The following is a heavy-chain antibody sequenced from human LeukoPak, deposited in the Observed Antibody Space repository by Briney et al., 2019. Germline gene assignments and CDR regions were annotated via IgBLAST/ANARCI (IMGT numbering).Heavy chain of an antibody. J-gene: IGHJ4*02. CDR1: GFTFSTFA. D-gene: IGHD3-22*01. CDR3: AKGYYYDSSGYYPWGPFDY. CDR2: IFPSGGEI. V-gene: IGHV3-23*01. Sequence: GGSLRLSCEASGFTFSTFAMIWVRQPPGKGLEWVSSIFPSGGEIHYADSVRGRFTISRDNSKSTLSLQMNSLRAEDTAVYYCAKGYYYDSSGYYPWGPFDYWGQGTLVTVSS.